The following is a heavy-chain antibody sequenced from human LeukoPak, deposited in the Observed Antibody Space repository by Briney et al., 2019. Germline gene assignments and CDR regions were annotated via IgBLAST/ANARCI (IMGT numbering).Heavy chain of an antibody. D-gene: IGHD3-22*01. CDR2: INPNSGGT. V-gene: IGHV1-2*02. CDR3: ARLRVNGVSSGYYYAFDY. J-gene: IGHJ4*02. Sequence: ASVKVSCKASGYTSTGYYMHWVRQAPGQGLEWMGWINPNSGGTNYAQKFQGRVTMTRDTSISTAYMELSRLRSDDTAVYYCARLRVNGVSSGYYYAFDYWGQGTLVTVSS. CDR1: GYTSTGYY.